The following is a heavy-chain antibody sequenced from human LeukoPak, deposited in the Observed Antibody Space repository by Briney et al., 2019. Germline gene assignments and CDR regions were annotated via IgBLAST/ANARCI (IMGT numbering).Heavy chain of an antibody. D-gene: IGHD1-7*01. CDR3: ARDRTTGYDY. CDR1: GGTFSYSA. V-gene: IGHV1-69*06. CDR2: IIPLFGTA. Sequence: ASVKVSCKASGGTFSYSAISWVRQAPGQGLEWMGGIIPLFGTANYAQKFQGRVTITADKSTSTAYMELSSLRSEDTAVYYCARDRTTGYDYWGQGTLVTVSS. J-gene: IGHJ4*02.